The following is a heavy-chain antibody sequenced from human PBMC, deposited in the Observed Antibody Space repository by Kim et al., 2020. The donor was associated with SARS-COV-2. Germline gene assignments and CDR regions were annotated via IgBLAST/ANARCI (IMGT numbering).Heavy chain of an antibody. D-gene: IGHD2-15*01. V-gene: IGHV3-30-3*01. CDR2: ISYDGSNK. CDR3: ARAYGGKYLYGMDV. J-gene: IGHJ6*02. CDR1: GFSFSSYA. Sequence: GGSLRLSCAASGFSFSSYAMHWVRQAPGKGLEWVAVISYDGSNKYCADSVKGRFTISRDNSKNTLYLQMNSLRAEDTAVYYCARAYGGKYLYGMDVWGQGTTRTVS.